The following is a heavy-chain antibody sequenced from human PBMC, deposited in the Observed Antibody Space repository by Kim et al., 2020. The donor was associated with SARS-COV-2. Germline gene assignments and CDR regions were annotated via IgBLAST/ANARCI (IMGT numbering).Heavy chain of an antibody. CDR2: ISGSADST. D-gene: IGHD5-18*01. V-gene: IGHV3-23*01. J-gene: IGHJ6*03. CDR1: GFTFSFHA. Sequence: GGSLRLSCAASGFTFSFHAMSWVRQAPGKGLEWVSVISGSADSTYYADSVKGRFTISRDNSKNTLSLQMNSLRAEDTAVYYCAKGTYSHGYSYYYYYMDV. CDR3: AKGTYSHGYSYYYYYMDV.